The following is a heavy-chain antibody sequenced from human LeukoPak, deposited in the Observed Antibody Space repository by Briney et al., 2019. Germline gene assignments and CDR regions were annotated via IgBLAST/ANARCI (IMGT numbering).Heavy chain of an antibody. J-gene: IGHJ4*02. V-gene: IGHV3-33*01. CDR3: ARDRKYGAAVYDFDY. Sequence: GRSLRLSCAASGFTFSSYGMHWVRQAPGKGLEWVAVIWFDGSKKYYIDSVKGRFTISRDNSKNTVYLQMNSLRGEDTAVYHCARDRKYGAAVYDFDYWGQGTLVTVSS. CDR2: IWFDGSKK. D-gene: IGHD4-17*01. CDR1: GFTFSSYG.